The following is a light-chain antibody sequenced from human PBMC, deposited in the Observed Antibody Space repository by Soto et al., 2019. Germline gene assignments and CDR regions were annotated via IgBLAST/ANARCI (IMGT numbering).Light chain of an antibody. J-gene: IGKJ2*01. CDR3: NQYDDGPYT. Sequence: VMTQSPSILSVSPLDRSTLSCRASQSVRTNVAWYQQIPGQTPRLLIYGASTRATGIPVRFSGSASGTDFTLTISSLQPEDCAVYYCNQYDDGPYTFGQGTKVDIK. CDR2: GAS. CDR1: QSVRTN. V-gene: IGKV3-15*01.